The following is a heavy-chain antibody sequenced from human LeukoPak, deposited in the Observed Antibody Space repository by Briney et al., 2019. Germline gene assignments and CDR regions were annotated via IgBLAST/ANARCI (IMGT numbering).Heavy chain of an antibody. D-gene: IGHD2-15*01. CDR1: GGTFSSDA. V-gene: IGHV1-69*01. J-gene: IGHJ4*02. CDR3: ARLSGYCSGGYCYFDY. CDR2: IIPIFGTT. Sequence: SVKVSCKASGGTFSSDAISWVRQAPGQGPEWMGGIIPIFGTTNYAQKFQGRVTITADESTSTAYMDLSSLRSEDTAVYYCARLSGYCSGGYCYFDYWGQGTLVTVSS.